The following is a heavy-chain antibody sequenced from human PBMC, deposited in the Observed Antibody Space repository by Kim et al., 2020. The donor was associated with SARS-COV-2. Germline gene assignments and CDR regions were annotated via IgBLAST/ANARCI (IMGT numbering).Heavy chain of an antibody. CDR3: ARDGLYSSSWYGPYGWFDP. D-gene: IGHD6-13*01. CDR2: ISYDGSNK. J-gene: IGHJ5*02. CDR1: GFTFSSYA. Sequence: GGSLRLSCAASGFTFSSYAMHWVRQAPGKGLEWVAVISYDGSNKYYADSVKGRFTISRDNSKNTLYLQMNSLRAEDTAVYYCARDGLYSSSWYGPYGWFDPWGQGTLVTVSS. V-gene: IGHV3-30*04.